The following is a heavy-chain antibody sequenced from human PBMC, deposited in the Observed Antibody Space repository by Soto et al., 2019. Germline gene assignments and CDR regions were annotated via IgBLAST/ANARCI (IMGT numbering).Heavy chain of an antibody. J-gene: IGHJ5*02. V-gene: IGHV4-30-4*08. CDR1: GDYISNSRFY. CDR2: ISYSGTT. CDR3: ARGRGYSYGLDP. D-gene: IGHD5-18*01. Sequence: SETLSLTCSVSGDYISNSRFYWAWIRQPPGEGLEWIGFISYSGTTSYSPSLKSRVAISLDTSKNQFSPSLSSVTAADTAVYYCARGRGYSYGLDPWGQGTLVTVSS.